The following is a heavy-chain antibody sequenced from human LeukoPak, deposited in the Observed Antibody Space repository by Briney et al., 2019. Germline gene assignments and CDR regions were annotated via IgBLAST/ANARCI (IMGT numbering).Heavy chain of an antibody. J-gene: IGHJ6*02. V-gene: IGHV3-30-3*01. CDR2: ISYDGSNK. CDR1: GFTFSSYA. Sequence: PGRSLRLSCAASGFTFSSYAMHWVRRAPGKGLEWVAVISYDGSNKYYADSVKGRFTISRDNSKNTLYLQMNSLRAEDTAVYYCALSEPGYYYYYYGMDVWGQGTTVTVSS. CDR3: ALSEPGYYYYYYGMDV. D-gene: IGHD1-1*01.